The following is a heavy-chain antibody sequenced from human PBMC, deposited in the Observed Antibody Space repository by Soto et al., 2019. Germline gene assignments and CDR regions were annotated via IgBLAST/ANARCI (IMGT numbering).Heavy chain of an antibody. V-gene: IGHV3-33*01. J-gene: IGHJ6*02. CDR2: IWYDGSNK. CDR3: ARARDPADYYYFGMDV. Sequence: VGSLRLSCAASGFTFSRYGMHWVRQAPGKGLEWVAVIWYDGSNKYYADSVKGRFTISRDNSKNTLYLQMNSLRAEDTAVYYRARARDPADYYYFGMDVWGQGTTVTVSS. CDR1: GFTFSRYG.